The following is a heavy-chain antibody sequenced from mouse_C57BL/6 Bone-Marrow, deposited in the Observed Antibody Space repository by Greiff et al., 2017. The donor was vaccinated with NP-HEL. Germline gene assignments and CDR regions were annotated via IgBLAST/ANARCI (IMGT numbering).Heavy chain of an antibody. CDR2: ISSGGDYI. D-gene: IGHD2-3*01. J-gene: IGHJ2*01. CDR3: TREIYDGYSEDY. V-gene: IGHV5-9-1*02. CDR1: GFTFSSYA. Sequence: EVKLVESGEGLVKPGGSLKLSCAASGFTFSSYAMSWVRQTPEKRLEWVAYISSGGDYIYYADTVKGRFTISRDNARNTLYLQMSSLKSEDTAMYYCTREIYDGYSEDYWGQGTTLTVSS.